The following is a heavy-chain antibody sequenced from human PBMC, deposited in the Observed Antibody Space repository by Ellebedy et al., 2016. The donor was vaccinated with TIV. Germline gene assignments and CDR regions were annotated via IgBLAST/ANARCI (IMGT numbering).Heavy chain of an antibody. Sequence: GESLKISCAASGFTFSSYAMTWVRQAPGKGLEWVSAFLGTGDSTFYTDSVKGRFTISRDNSKNTVYFQMNSQRFEDTAVYYCAKGVGGAEFDPWGQGTLVTVSS. V-gene: IGHV3-23*01. CDR3: AKGVGGAEFDP. CDR1: GFTFSSYA. CDR2: FLGTGDST. J-gene: IGHJ5*02. D-gene: IGHD1-26*01.